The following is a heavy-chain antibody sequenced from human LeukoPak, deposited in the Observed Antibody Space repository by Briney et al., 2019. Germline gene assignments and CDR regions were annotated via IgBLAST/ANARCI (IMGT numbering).Heavy chain of an antibody. Sequence: GGSLRLSCAASGFTFSSYEMNWVRQAPGKGLEWVSYISSSGSTIYYADSVKGRFTIPRDNAKNSLYLQMNSLRAEDTAVYYCARYNVDDDYVDYWGQGTLVTVSS. CDR1: GFTFSSYE. J-gene: IGHJ4*02. V-gene: IGHV3-48*03. D-gene: IGHD1-14*01. CDR3: ARYNVDDDYVDY. CDR2: ISSSGSTI.